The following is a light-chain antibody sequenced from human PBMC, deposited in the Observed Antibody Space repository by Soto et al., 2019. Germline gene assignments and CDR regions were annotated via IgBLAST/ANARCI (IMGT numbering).Light chain of an antibody. Sequence: QSALTQPRSVSGSPGQSVTISCTGTGSDVGGYSYVSWYQHHPGKAPKLMIYDVTKRPSGVPDRFSGSKSGNTASLTISGLQADDEADYYCSSYAGSYTWVFGGVTKLTVL. V-gene: IGLV2-11*01. CDR3: SSYAGSYTWV. CDR1: GSDVGGYSY. CDR2: DVT. J-gene: IGLJ2*01.